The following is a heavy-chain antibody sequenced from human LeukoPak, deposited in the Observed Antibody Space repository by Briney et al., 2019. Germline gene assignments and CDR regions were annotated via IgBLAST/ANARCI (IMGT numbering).Heavy chain of an antibody. Sequence: PGRSLRLSCAASGFTFSSYAMSWVRQAPGKGLEWVSAISGSGGSTYYADSVKGRFTISRDNSKNTLYLQMNSLRAEDTAVYYCAKETRYCSGGSCYSIRAFDIWGQGIMVTVSS. CDR1: GFTFSSYA. J-gene: IGHJ3*02. CDR2: ISGSGGST. V-gene: IGHV3-23*01. CDR3: AKETRYCSGGSCYSIRAFDI. D-gene: IGHD2-15*01.